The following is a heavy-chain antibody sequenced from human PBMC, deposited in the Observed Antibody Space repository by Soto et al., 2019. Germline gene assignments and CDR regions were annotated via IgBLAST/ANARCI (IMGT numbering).Heavy chain of an antibody. V-gene: IGHV5-51*01. CDR2: IYPGDSDT. CDR1: GYSFTSYW. D-gene: IGHD2-2*01. CDR3: ARGGYCSSTSCHPYYFDY. J-gene: IGHJ4*02. Sequence: GESLKISCKGSGYSFTSYWIGWVRQMPGKGLEWMGIIYPGDSDTRYSPSFQGQVTISADKSISTAYLQWSSLKASDTAMYYCARGGYCSSTSCHPYYFDYWGQGTLVTVSS.